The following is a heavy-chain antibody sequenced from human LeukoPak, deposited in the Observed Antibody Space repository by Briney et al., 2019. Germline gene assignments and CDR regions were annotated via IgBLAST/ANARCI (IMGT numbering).Heavy chain of an antibody. D-gene: IGHD4-11*01. CDR3: AGGSPKIARPTVTTGGDFDY. V-gene: IGHV4-34*01. J-gene: IGHJ4*02. Sequence: SETLSLTCAVYGGSFSGYYWSWIRQPPGKGLEWIGEINHSGSTNYNPSLKSRVTISVDTSKNQFSLKLSSVTAADTAVYYRAGGSPKIARPTVTTGGDFDYWGQGTLVTVSS. CDR2: INHSGST. CDR1: GGSFSGYY.